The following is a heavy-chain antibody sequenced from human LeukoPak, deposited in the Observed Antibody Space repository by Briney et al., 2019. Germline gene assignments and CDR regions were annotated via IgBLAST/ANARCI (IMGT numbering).Heavy chain of an antibody. CDR2: IYHSGST. Sequence: SETPSLTCTVSGYSISSGYYWGWIRQPPGKVLEWIGSIYHSGSTYYNPSLKSRVTISVDTSKNQFSLKLSSVTAADTAVYYCARDQPYMDVWGKGTTVTVSS. CDR3: ARDQPYMDV. J-gene: IGHJ6*03. CDR1: GYSISSGYY. V-gene: IGHV4-38-2*02.